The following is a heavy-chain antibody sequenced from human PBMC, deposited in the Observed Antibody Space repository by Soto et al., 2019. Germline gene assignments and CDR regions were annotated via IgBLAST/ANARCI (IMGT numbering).Heavy chain of an antibody. CDR3: AGVRDPYGMDV. V-gene: IGHV4-34*01. D-gene: IGHD2-21*01. CDR2: INHSGST. Sequence: SETLSLTCAVSSGSFSSYYWSWIRQSPGKGLEWIGEINHSGSTNYNPSLKSRVTISVDTSKNHFSLKLSSVTAADTAVYFCAGVRDPYGMDVWGQGTTVTVSS. J-gene: IGHJ6*02. CDR1: SGSFSSYY.